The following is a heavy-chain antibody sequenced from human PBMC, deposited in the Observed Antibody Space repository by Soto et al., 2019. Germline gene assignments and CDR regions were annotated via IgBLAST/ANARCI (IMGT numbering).Heavy chain of an antibody. D-gene: IGHD2-8*01. J-gene: IGHJ3*02. CDR2: IYYSGTT. V-gene: IGHV4-30-4*01. CDR3: ARAPYRGTNSRGALDM. CDR1: GDPISSGDYY. Sequence: QVQLQESGPGLVKPSQTLSLTCTVSGDPISSGDYYWSWIRQPPGKGLEWIGYIYYSGTTYYSPSLKSRVTMPVDTSKNQFSLKLSSVTAADTAVYYCARAPYRGTNSRGALDMWGQGTMVTVSS.